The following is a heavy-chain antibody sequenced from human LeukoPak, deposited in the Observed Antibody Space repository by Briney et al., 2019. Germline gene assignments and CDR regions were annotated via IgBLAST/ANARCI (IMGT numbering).Heavy chain of an antibody. CDR1: GFTFTDYS. J-gene: IGHJ4*02. CDR2: ISATSFYI. V-gene: IGHV3-21*01. Sequence: KPRGSLRLSCEASGFTFTDYSMHWVRQAPGKGLEWVASISATSFYIYYADSVRGRFTISRDNARTSLHLHMNSRRVEDTALYFCARSNPGGGTTQARAANFWGQGTLVTVSS. CDR3: ARSNPGGGTTQARAANF. D-gene: IGHD3-16*01.